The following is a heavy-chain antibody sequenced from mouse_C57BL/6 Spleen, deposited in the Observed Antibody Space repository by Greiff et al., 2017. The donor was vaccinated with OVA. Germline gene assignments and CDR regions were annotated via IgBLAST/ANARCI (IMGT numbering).Heavy chain of an antibody. D-gene: IGHD1-1*01. CDR1: GFTFSDYY. CDR3: ARQGSSYDWYFDV. Sequence: EVKLMESGGGLVQPGGSLKLSCAASGFTFSDYYMYWVRQTPEKRLEWVAYISNGGGSTYYPDTVKGRFTISRDNAKNTLYLQMSRLKSEDTAMYYCARQGSSYDWYFDVWGTGTTVTVSS. J-gene: IGHJ1*03. V-gene: IGHV5-12*01. CDR2: ISNGGGST.